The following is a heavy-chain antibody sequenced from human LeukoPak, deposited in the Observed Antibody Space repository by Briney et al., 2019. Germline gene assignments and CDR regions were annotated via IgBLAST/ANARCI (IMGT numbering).Heavy chain of an antibody. CDR2: ICTSGST. CDR1: GGSLSSNNYY. V-gene: IGHV4-39*07. Sequence: SETLSLTCTVSGGSLSSNNYYWGWIRQPPGKGLEWIGNICTSGSTYYSPSLKSGVIISLDTCEHQFSLTLTSVTAADTAVYYCAREPQWLARAGPPLYWGEGTLVTVSS. CDR3: AREPQWLARAGPPLY. D-gene: IGHD6-19*01. J-gene: IGHJ4*02.